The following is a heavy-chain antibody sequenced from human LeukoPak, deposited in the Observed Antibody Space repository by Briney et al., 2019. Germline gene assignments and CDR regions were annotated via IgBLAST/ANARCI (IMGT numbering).Heavy chain of an antibody. J-gene: IGHJ6*02. CDR3: ARVRSSSGWYTQYYYYGMDV. CDR2: INPNSGGT. D-gene: IGHD6-19*01. Sequence: ASVKVSCKASGHTFTGYYMHWVRQAPGQGLEWMGWINPNSGGTNYAQKFQGRVTMTRDTSISTAYMELSRLRSDDTAVYYCARVRSSSGWYTQYYYYGMDVWGQGTTVTVSS. CDR1: GHTFTGYY. V-gene: IGHV1-2*02.